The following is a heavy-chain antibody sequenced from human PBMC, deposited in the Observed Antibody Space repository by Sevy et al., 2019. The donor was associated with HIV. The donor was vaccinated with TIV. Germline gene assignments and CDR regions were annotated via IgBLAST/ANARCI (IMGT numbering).Heavy chain of an antibody. CDR1: GFTFGDYA. J-gene: IGHJ4*02. CDR3: TRGRYTYVPFDY. CDR2: IRTKAYGGKT. Sequence: GGSLRLSCTASGFTFGDYAMNWFRQAPGKGLEWVGFIRTKAYGGKTEYAAAVKGRFTISRNDTTSIAYLQMNSLKTEDTAVYYCTRGRYTYVPFDYWGQGTLVTVSS. D-gene: IGHD3-10*02. V-gene: IGHV3-49*03.